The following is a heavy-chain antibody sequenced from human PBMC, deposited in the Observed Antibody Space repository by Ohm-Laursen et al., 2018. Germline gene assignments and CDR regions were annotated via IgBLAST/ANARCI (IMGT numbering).Heavy chain of an antibody. J-gene: IGHJ4*02. CDR2: IWYDGSNK. CDR1: GFSFNDYG. V-gene: IGHV3-33*01. D-gene: IGHD6-13*01. Sequence: SLRLSCTASGFSFNDYGMHWVRQAPGKGLEWVAAIWYDGSNKYYADSVKGRFTISRDNSKNTLYLQMSSLRAEDTAVYYCARDQDSSRWYKTPEYWGQGTLVTVSS. CDR3: ARDQDSSRWYKTPEY.